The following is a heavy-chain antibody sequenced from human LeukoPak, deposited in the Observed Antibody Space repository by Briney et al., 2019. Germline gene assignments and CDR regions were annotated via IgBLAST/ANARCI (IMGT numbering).Heavy chain of an antibody. V-gene: IGHV3-33*01. CDR3: ARGGFGELPNPSSAIHYYYGMDV. Sequence: GKSLRLSCAASGFTLSRYGMHWVRQAPGKGLEWVAAIWYDGSNKNYADSVKGRFTISRDNSKNTLYLQMNSLRAEDTAVYYCARGGFGELPNPSSAIHYYYGMDVWGQGTTVTVSS. J-gene: IGHJ6*02. CDR2: IWYDGSNK. CDR1: GFTLSRYG. D-gene: IGHD3-10*01.